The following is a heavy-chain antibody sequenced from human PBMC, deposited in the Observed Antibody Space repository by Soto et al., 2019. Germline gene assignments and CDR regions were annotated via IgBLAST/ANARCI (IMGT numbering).Heavy chain of an antibody. V-gene: IGHV4-31*03. CDR3: ARVERGTATTVVDAFDF. J-gene: IGHJ3*01. CDR1: GGSISSGGYY. CDR2: IYYSGST. D-gene: IGHD1-1*01. Sequence: SETLSLTCTVSGGSISSGGYYWSWIRQHPGKGLEWIGYIYYSGSTYYKPSLKSRVAISVDTSKNQFSLKLSSVTAADTALYYWARVERGTATTVVDAFDFWGPGTMGTVSS.